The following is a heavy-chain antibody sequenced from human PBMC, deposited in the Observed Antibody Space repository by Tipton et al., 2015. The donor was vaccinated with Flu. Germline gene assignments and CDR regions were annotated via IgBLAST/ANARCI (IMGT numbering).Heavy chain of an antibody. CDR2: ISWDGGST. CDR1: GFTFNDYA. Sequence: SLRLSCAASGFTFNDYAMHWVRQAPGKGLEWVSLISWDGGSTYYADSVRGRFTISRDNAKNSLYMQMNSLRAEDTAVYYCAFGGGFDYWGQGTLVTVSS. D-gene: IGHD3-16*01. J-gene: IGHJ4*02. CDR3: AFGGGFDY. V-gene: IGHV3-43D*04.